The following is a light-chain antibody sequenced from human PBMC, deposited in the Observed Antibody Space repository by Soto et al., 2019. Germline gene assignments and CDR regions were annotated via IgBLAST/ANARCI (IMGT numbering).Light chain of an antibody. CDR3: QQYNSYPYT. J-gene: IGKJ5*01. Sequence: EIQVSQSPATLSVSPGERVTITCRASQGISGWLAWYQQRPGKAPELVIYDASSLQGGVPSRFSGSGSGTDFTLTITSLQPDDFATYFCQQYNSYPYTFGQGTRLDIK. CDR2: DAS. V-gene: IGKV1-5*01. CDR1: QGISGW.